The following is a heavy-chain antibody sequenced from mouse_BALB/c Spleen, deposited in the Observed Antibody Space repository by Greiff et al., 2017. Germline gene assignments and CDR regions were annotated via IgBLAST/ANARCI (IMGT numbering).Heavy chain of an antibody. CDR3: TRKGGNYWYFDV. Sequence: VQLQQSGTVLARPGASVKMSCKASGYSFTSYWMHWVKQRPGQGLEWIGAIYPGNSDTSYNQKFKGKAKLTAVTSASTAYMELSSLTNEDSAVYYCTRKGGNYWYFDVWGAGTTVTVSS. D-gene: IGHD2-1*01. J-gene: IGHJ1*01. CDR1: GYSFTSYW. CDR2: IYPGNSDT. V-gene: IGHV1-5*01.